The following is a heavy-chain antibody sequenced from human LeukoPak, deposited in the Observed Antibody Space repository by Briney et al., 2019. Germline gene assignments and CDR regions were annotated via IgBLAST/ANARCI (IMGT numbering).Heavy chain of an antibody. CDR1: GYTFTSYG. Sequence: ASVKVSCKASGYTFTSYGISWVRKASGQGLEWIGWISAYNGNTNYAQKLQGRVTMTTDTSTSTAYMELRSLRSDDTAVYYCARRRGYSSGWLRGYFDYWGQGTLVTVSS. CDR3: ARRRGYSSGWLRGYFDY. V-gene: IGHV1-18*01. CDR2: ISAYNGNT. J-gene: IGHJ4*02. D-gene: IGHD6-19*01.